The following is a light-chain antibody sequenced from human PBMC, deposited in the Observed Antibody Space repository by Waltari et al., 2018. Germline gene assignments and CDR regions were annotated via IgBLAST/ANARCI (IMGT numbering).Light chain of an antibody. CDR2: KAS. V-gene: IGKV1-5*03. Sequence: DIEVTQSPFTLSAPVGDSDTSTCRASQSNVVWLAWYQQKPGKAPRLLTYKASYLESGVPSRFSGSASGTAFTLTISSLQADDFATYYCLQYNSYPWTFGQGTTVEIK. J-gene: IGKJ1*01. CDR1: QSNVVW. CDR3: LQYNSYPWT.